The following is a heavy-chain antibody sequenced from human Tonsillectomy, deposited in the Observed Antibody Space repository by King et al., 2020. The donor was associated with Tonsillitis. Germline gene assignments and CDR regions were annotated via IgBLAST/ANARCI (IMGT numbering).Heavy chain of an antibody. V-gene: IGHV4-59*01. J-gene: IGHJ6*02. CDR2: IYYSGST. CDR1: GASINSYY. CDR3: ARDVGSRRYYYYYGMDV. D-gene: IGHD1-26*01. Sequence: VQLQESGPGLVKPSETLSLTCTVSGASINSYYWSWVRQPPGKGLEWIGVIYYSGSTSYNPSLKSRVTISLDTSKNQFSLKLSSVTAADTAVYYCARDVGSRRYYYYYGMDVWGQGTTVIVSS.